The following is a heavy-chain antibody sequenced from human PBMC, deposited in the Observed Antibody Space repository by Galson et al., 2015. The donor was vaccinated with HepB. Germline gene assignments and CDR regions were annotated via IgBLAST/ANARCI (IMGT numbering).Heavy chain of an antibody. V-gene: IGHV3-53*01. D-gene: IGHD3-10*01. J-gene: IGHJ4*02. Sequence: SLRLSCAASGFTVSSKYMSWVRQAPGKGLEWVSVLYSGGASYYADSVKGRFTISRDTFKNTLHLQMNSLRAEDTAVYYCARDSGGWVFDYWGQGTLVTVSS. CDR3: ARDSGGWVFDY. CDR1: GFTVSSKY. CDR2: LYSGGAS.